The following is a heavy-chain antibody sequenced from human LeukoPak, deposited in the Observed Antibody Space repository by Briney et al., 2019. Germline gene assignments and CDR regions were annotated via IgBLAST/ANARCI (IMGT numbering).Heavy chain of an antibody. J-gene: IGHJ4*02. V-gene: IGHV1-69*05. CDR2: IIPIFGTA. CDR1: GYTFTSYA. D-gene: IGHD3-10*01. CDR3: ATGQYYYGSGSH. Sequence: SVKVSCKASGYTFTSYAISWVRQAPGQGLEWMGGIIPIFGTANYAQKFQGRVTITTDESTSTAYMELSSLRSEDTAVYYCATGQYYYGSGSHWGQGTLVTVSS.